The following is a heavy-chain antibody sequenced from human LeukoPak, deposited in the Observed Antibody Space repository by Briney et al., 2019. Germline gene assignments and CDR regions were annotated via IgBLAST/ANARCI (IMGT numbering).Heavy chain of an antibody. J-gene: IGHJ3*02. CDR1: GFTFSSYG. V-gene: IGHV3-30*18. D-gene: IGHD5-24*01. CDR3: AKLCRDGCHDAFDI. Sequence: GRSLRLSCAASGFTFSSYGTHWVRQAPGKGLEWVAVISYDGSNKYYADSVKGRFTISRDNSKNTLYLQMNSLRAEDTAVYYCAKLCRDGCHDAFDIWGQGTMVTVSS. CDR2: ISYDGSNK.